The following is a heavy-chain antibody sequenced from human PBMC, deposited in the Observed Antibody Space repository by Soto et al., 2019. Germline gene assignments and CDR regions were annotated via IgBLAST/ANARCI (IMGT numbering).Heavy chain of an antibody. D-gene: IGHD3-10*01. CDR2: IIPMFGPA. CDR1: GTTFSSYA. V-gene: IGHV1-69*01. J-gene: IGHJ5*02. CDR3: ARGKPMGVTLLRGVTGAWFDT. Sequence: QVQLVQSGAEVKRPGSSVKVSCKASGTTFSSYAISWVRQAPGQGILWMGGIIPMFGPANYSQSFLGTVPNTADESTALAYTALARLRSDGPAGYYWARGKPMGVTLLRGVTGAWFDTWGQGTLVPVTS.